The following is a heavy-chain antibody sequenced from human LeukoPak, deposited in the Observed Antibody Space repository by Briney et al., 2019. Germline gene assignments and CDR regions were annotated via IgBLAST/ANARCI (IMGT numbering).Heavy chain of an antibody. CDR1: GVTFGSDE. CDR2: ISSRSRTI. D-gene: IGHD2-21*01. J-gene: IGHJ6*02. CDR3: ARDRHGGNSHGMDV. Sequence: GGSLRLSCVASGVTFGSDEVNWVRQAPGRGLEWVAYISSRSRTIYYAASVKGRFTVSRDNAENSLYLQMNSLRGEDTATYYCARDRHGGNSHGMDVWGQGTTVIVSS. V-gene: IGHV3-48*03.